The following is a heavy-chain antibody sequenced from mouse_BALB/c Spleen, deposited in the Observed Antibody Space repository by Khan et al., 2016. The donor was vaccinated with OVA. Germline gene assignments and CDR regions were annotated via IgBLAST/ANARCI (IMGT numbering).Heavy chain of an antibody. CDR3: ARSGGNFHWYFDV. CDR2: ISSGSSTI. Sequence: EVELVESGGGLVQPGGSRKLSCVASGFTLSSFGMHWVRQAPMKGLEWVAYISSGSSTIYYVDTVKGRFTISRDNPTNTLFLQMTSLRSEDTAMYYCARSGGNFHWYFDVWGAGPRSPSPQ. V-gene: IGHV5-17*02. D-gene: IGHD2-1*01. J-gene: IGHJ1*01. CDR1: GFTLSSFG.